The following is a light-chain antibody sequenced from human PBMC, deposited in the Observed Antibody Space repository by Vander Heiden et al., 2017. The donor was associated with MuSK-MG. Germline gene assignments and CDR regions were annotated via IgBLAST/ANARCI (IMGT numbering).Light chain of an antibody. CDR1: QSISTW. CDR2: KAS. V-gene: IGKV1-5*03. J-gene: IGKJ1*01. CDR3: QQYNTYWT. Sequence: DIQMTQSPSTLSASVGDRVTITCRASQSISTWLAWYQQKPGKAPKLLVYKASTLEGGVPSRFSGSGSGTECTLTISSLQPDDFATYYCQQYNTYWTFGQGTKVEIK.